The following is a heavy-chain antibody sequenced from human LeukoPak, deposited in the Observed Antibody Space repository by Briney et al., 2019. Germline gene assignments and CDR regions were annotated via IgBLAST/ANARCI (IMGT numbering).Heavy chain of an antibody. CDR1: GGTFSSYA. V-gene: IGHV1-69*13. CDR2: IIPIFGTA. J-gene: IGHJ6*02. CDR3: ARGIAAARRPQGPYYYYGMDV. D-gene: IGHD6-13*01. Sequence: SVTVSCKASGGTFSSYAISWVRQAPGQGLEWMGGIIPIFGTANYAQKFQGRVTITADESTSTAYMELSSLRSEDTAVYYCARGIAAARRPQGPYYYYGMDVWGQGTTVTVSS.